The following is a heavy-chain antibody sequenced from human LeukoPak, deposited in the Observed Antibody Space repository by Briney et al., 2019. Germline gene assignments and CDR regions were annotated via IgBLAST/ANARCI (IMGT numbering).Heavy chain of an antibody. CDR1: GFTFSSYA. CDR3: TKGPYYYDSSGYSRRWFDP. Sequence: PGGSLRLSCAASGFTFSSYAMSWVRQAPGKGLEWVSSISGSGGRTYYADSVKGRFTISRDNSKNTLYLQMNSLRAEDTAVYYCTKGPYYYDSSGYSRRWFDPWGQGTLVTVSP. CDR2: ISGSGGRT. V-gene: IGHV3-23*01. D-gene: IGHD3-22*01. J-gene: IGHJ5*02.